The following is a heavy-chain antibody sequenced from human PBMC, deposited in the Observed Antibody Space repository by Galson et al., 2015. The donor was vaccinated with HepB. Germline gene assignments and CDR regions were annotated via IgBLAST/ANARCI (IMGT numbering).Heavy chain of an antibody. J-gene: IGHJ4*02. Sequence: SLRLSCAASGSTFSIYPMSWVRQAPGKGLEWVSGISDSGSRTYYSDSVKGRVTISRDNSKNTVYLQMNSQTAEDTAIYYRATKRGPLITIYGVVIGGGFDDWGQGTLVIVSS. D-gene: IGHD3-3*01. CDR2: ISDSGSRT. CDR1: GSTFSIYP. V-gene: IGHV3-23*01. CDR3: ATKRGPLITIYGVVIGGGFDD.